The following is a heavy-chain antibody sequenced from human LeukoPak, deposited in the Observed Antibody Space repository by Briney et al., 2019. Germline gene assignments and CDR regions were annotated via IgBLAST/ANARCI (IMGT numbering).Heavy chain of an antibody. V-gene: IGHV3-23*01. Sequence: PGGSLRLSCAASGFTFNNYAMSWVRQAPGKGLEWVSAISGSGGSKYSADSVKGRFTISRDNSKNTLSLQMNSLRAEDTAVYYCARDFWVYSSSWPTYWGQGTLVTVSS. CDR2: ISGSGGSK. J-gene: IGHJ4*02. CDR3: ARDFWVYSSSWPTY. CDR1: GFTFNNYA. D-gene: IGHD6-13*01.